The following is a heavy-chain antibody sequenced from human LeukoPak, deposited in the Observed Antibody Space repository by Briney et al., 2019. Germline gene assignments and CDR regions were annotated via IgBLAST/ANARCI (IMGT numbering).Heavy chain of an antibody. Sequence: SETLSLTCAVYGGSFSGYYWSWIRQPPGKGLEWIGEINHSGSTNYNPSLKSRVTISVDTSKNQFSLKLSSVTAADTAVYYCARGRFYYGSGRSPPDYWGQGTLVTVSS. J-gene: IGHJ4*02. CDR1: GGSFSGYY. D-gene: IGHD3-10*01. V-gene: IGHV4-34*01. CDR3: ARGRFYYGSGRSPPDY. CDR2: INHSGST.